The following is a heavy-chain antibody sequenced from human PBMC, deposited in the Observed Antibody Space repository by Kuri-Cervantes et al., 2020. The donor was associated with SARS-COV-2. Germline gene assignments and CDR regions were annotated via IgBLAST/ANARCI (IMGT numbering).Heavy chain of an antibody. CDR1: GFTFSDYA. CDR3: ARVGVVPAGRWFGELSQHYDY. Sequence: GESLKISCAASGFTFSDYAMQWVRQVPGKGLQWVSLISADGNTSYYADSVKGRFTVSRDNAKNSLYLQMNSLRAEDTAVYYCARVGVVPAGRWFGELSQHYDYWGQGTLVTVSS. V-gene: IGHV3-43*02. D-gene: IGHD3-10*01. CDR2: ISADGNTS. J-gene: IGHJ4*02.